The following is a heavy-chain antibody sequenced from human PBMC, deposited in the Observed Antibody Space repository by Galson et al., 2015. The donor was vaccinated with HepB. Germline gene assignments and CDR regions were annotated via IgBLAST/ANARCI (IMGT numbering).Heavy chain of an antibody. V-gene: IGHV3-30*03. CDR1: GFSFSEHG. J-gene: IGHJ1*01. D-gene: IGHD1-7*01. CDR3: ARDKGWNYENFEH. CDR2: ISYDGSYE. Sequence: SLRLSCAASGFSFSEHGMHWIRQAPGKGLEWVAHISYDGSYEQVADSVKGRFTISRDNSKNTLYLQMNNLRGEDTAIYYCARDKGWNYENFEHWGQGTLVIVSS.